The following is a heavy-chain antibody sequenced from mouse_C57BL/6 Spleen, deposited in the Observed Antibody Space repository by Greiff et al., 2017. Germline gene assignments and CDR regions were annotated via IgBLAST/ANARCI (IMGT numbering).Heavy chain of an antibody. D-gene: IGHD1-1*01. CDR1: GFTFSDYG. CDR3: ARPGYYGSSYNYAMDY. CDR2: ISSGSSTI. J-gene: IGHJ4*01. V-gene: IGHV5-17*01. Sequence: EVQLVESGGGLVKPGGSLKLSCAASGFTFSDYGMHWVRQAPEKGLEWVAYISSGSSTIYYADTVKGRFTISRDNAKNTLFLRMTSLRSEDTAMYYCARPGYYGSSYNYAMDYWGQGTSVTVSS.